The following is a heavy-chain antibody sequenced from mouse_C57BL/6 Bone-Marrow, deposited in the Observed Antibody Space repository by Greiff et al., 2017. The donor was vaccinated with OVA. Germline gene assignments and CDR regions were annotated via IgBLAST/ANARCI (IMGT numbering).Heavy chain of an antibody. Sequence: EVQLVESGGDLVKPGGSLKLSCAASGFTFSSYGMSWVRQTPDKRLEWVATISSGGSYTYYPDSVKGRFTISRDNAKNTLYLQMSSLKSEDTAMYYCARSHWYFDVWGTGTTVTVSS. CDR2: ISSGGSYT. J-gene: IGHJ1*03. CDR1: GFTFSSYG. V-gene: IGHV5-6*01. CDR3: ARSHWYFDV.